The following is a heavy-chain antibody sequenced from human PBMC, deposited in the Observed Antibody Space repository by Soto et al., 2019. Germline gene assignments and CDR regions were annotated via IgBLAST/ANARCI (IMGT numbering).Heavy chain of an antibody. CDR3: GKVLIGATRHTDFDS. J-gene: IGHJ4*02. Sequence: PSDTLSLTCAVSGASITSNFYYWGWIRRPPGKGLEWIGSIYFGGSTYYKSSLKSRVTISLDTFKNQFSLKLTSVTAADTAVYYCGKVLIGATRHTDFDSWGQGTLVTVSS. V-gene: IGHV4-39*01. CDR2: IYFGGST. D-gene: IGHD2-21*01. CDR1: GASITSNFYY.